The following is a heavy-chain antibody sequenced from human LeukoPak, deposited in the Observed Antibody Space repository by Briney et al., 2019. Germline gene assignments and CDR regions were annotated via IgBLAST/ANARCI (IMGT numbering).Heavy chain of an antibody. CDR1: GGSFSGYY. D-gene: IGHD3-22*01. V-gene: IGHV4-39*01. CDR2: IYYSGSP. J-gene: IGHJ5*02. CDR3: ASINYYDSSGYYYNWFDP. Sequence: PSETLSLTCAVYGGSFSGYYWGWIRQPPGKGLEWIGSIYYSGSPYYNPSLKSRVTISVDTSKNQFSLKLSSVTAADTAVYYCASINYYDSSGYYYNWFDPWGQGTLVTVSS.